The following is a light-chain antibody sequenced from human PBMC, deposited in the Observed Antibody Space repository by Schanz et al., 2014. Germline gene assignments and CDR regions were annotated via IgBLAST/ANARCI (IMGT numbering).Light chain of an antibody. CDR3: QQYGSSTLT. V-gene: IGKV3-20*01. Sequence: PGERATLSCRASQSVHRNYLAWYQQKPGQAPRLLIYGASSRATGIPDRFSGSGSGTDFTLSITRLEPEDFAVYYCQQYGSSTLTFGGGTKVEIK. CDR2: GAS. J-gene: IGKJ4*01. CDR1: QSVHRNY.